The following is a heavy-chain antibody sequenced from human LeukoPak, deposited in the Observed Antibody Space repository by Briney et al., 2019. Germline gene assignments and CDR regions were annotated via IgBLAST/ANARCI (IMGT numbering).Heavy chain of an antibody. V-gene: IGHV3-23*01. CDR2: IRGSGDST. CDR1: GFTFSSYA. CDR3: AKVPLWFGELNWFDP. J-gene: IGHJ5*02. D-gene: IGHD3-10*01. Sequence: GGSLRLSCAASGFTFSSYAMTWVRQAPGKGLEWVSSIRGSGDSTYYADSVKGRFTISRDNSKNTLYLQMNSLRAEDTAVYYCAKVPLWFGELNWFDPWGQGTLVTVSS.